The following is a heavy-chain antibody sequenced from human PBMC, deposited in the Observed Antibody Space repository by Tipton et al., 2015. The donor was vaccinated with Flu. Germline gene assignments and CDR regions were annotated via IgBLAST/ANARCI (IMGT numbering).Heavy chain of an antibody. CDR2: ISYDGSNK. CDR3: AKVIPELVAGLDS. V-gene: IGHV3-30*18. D-gene: IGHD6-19*01. J-gene: IGHJ4*02. Sequence: AVSGFTFSSYGMHWVRQAPGKGLEWVAVISYDGSNKDYADSVKGRFTISRDNFKNTLYLQMNSLRAEDTAVYYCAKVIPELVAGLDSWGQGTLVTVSS. CDR1: GFTFSSYG.